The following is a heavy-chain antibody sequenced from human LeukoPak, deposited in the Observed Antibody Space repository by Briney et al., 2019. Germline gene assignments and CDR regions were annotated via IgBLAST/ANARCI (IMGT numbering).Heavy chain of an antibody. Sequence: PGGSLRLSCAPSGFTCSDFWMNWVRQAPGKRLEWVASIKQDGSEKYYVDSVKGRFTISRDNSKNTLYLQMNSLRAEDTAVYYCAGWYYYGSGSFDYWGQGALVTGSS. CDR3: AGWYYYGSGSFDY. CDR1: GFTCSDFW. V-gene: IGHV3-7*03. J-gene: IGHJ4*02. CDR2: IKQDGSEK. D-gene: IGHD3-10*01.